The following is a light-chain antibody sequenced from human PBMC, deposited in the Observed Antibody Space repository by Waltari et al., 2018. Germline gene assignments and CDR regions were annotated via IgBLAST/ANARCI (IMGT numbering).Light chain of an antibody. J-gene: IGLJ2*01. V-gene: IGLV1-44*01. CDR3: ATWDDRLTAVL. CDR1: NPNIGSNV. Sequence: QSVLTQPPSTSGTPGQRVTLSCSGSNPNIGSNVVNWYQQVSGTAPKLLIYSNDQRPSGVPDRFSGSKSGTSASLAISGLQSEDEADYYCATWDDRLTAVLFGGGTTVTVL. CDR2: SND.